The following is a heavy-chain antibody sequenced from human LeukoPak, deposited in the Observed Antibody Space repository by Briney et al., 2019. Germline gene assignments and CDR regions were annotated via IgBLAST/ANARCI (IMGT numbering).Heavy chain of an antibody. CDR1: GGSISSYY. J-gene: IGHJ4*02. V-gene: IGHV4-59*01. CDR2: IYYSGSA. Sequence: SETLSLTCTVSGGSISSYYWRWIRQPPGKGLEWIGYIYYSGSANYNPSLKSRVTISVDTSKNQSSLNLSSLPAAATALYYCARSRVADGNFDYWGQGGPVTVSS. CDR3: ARSRVADGNFDY. D-gene: IGHD5-24*01.